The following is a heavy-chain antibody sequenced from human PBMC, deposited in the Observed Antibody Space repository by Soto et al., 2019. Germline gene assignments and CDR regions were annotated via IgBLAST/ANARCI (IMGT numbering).Heavy chain of an antibody. V-gene: IGHV1-18*01. CDR2: ISPYNGNT. Sequence: GASVKVSCKASGYTFTTYGISWVRQAPGQGLEWMGWISPYNGNTNYAQKLQGRVTMTTDTSTSTAYMELRSLRSDDTAVYYCPSGPITIFGVARDFYWGQGTLVTVSS. CDR3: PSGPITIFGVARDFY. CDR1: GYTFTTYG. D-gene: IGHD3-3*01. J-gene: IGHJ4*02.